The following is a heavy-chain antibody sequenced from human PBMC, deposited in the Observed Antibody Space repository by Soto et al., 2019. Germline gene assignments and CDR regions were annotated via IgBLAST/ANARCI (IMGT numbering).Heavy chain of an antibody. Sequence: GGSLRLSCAASGFTFSSYGMHWVRQAPGKGLEWVAVIWYDGSNKYYADSVKGRFTISRDNSKNTLYLQMNSLRAEDTAVYYCARDSWSEDRSPLGYWGQGTLVTVSS. CDR2: IWYDGSNK. J-gene: IGHJ4*02. V-gene: IGHV3-33*01. D-gene: IGHD2-15*01. CDR1: GFTFSSYG. CDR3: ARDSWSEDRSPLGY.